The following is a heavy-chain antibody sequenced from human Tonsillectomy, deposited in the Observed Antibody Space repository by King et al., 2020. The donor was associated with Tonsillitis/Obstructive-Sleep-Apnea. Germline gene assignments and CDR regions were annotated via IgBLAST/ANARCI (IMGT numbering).Heavy chain of an antibody. CDR2: IYYSGST. J-gene: IGHJ4*02. CDR3: ARKFYSSSTLDY. V-gene: IGHV4-31*03. D-gene: IGHD6-6*01. CDR1: GDFISTGGYY. Sequence: QLQESGPGLVRPSQTLSLTCTVSGDFISTGGYYWTWIRQHPGKGLEWIGYIYYSGSTYYNPSLQSRVTISVDTSKNQFSLRVTSVPAADSAVYYCARKFYSSSTLDYWGQGTLVTVSS.